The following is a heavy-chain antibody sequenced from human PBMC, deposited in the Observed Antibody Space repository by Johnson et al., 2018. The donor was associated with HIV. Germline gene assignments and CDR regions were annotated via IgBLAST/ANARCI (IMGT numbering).Heavy chain of an antibody. CDR2: INSAGSTI. Sequence: MQLVESGGGVVQPGRSLRLSCAASGFTFSSYWIHWVRQAPGKGLLWVSRINSAGSTIYYADSVKGRFTISRDNAKNSLYLQMNSLRAEDTAVYYCARDSYNFWSGYPDAFDIWGQGTMVTVSS. CDR1: GFTFSSYW. D-gene: IGHD3-3*01. CDR3: ARDSYNFWSGYPDAFDI. V-gene: IGHV3-48*04. J-gene: IGHJ3*02.